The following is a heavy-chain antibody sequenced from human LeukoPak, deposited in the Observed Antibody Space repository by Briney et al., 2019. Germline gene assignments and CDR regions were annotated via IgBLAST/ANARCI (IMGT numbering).Heavy chain of an antibody. D-gene: IGHD3-3*01. V-gene: IGHV4-61*02. CDR3: ARESEGNFGLWRFDP. CDR2: IYTSGST. Sequence: SETLSLTXTVSGGSICSGNYYWSWIRQPAGKGLQWIGRIYTSGSTNYNPSLKSRVTISVDTSKNQFSLKLSSVTAADTAVYHCARESEGNFGLWRFDPWGQGTLVTVSS. CDR1: GGSICSGNYY. J-gene: IGHJ5*02.